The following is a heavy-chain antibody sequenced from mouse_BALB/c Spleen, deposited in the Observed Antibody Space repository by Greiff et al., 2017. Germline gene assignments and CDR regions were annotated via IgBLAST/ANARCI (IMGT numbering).Heavy chain of an antibody. V-gene: IGHV14-3*02. CDR3: GRTYHWYFDV. Sequence: VQLKQSGAELVKPGASVKLSCTASGFNIKDSYMPWVKQRPEQGLEWIGRIDPANGNTKYDPKFQGKATITADTSSNTTYLQLSSLTAEDTAVYYCGRTYHWYFDVWGAGTTVTVSS. CDR2: IDPANGNT. D-gene: IGHD5-1*01. J-gene: IGHJ1*01. CDR1: GFNIKDSY.